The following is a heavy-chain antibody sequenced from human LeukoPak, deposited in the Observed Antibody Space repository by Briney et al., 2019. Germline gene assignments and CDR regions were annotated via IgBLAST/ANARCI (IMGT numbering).Heavy chain of an antibody. J-gene: IGHJ4*02. D-gene: IGHD5-18*01. CDR2: ISGSGGST. Sequence: GGSLRLSCAASGFTFSSYAMDWVRQAPGKGLEWVSYISGSGGSTYYADSVKGRFTISRDDSKNTLYLRMNSLRAEDTAVYYFAKENEGYSYGYAVDYWGQGTLVTVSS. V-gene: IGHV3-23*01. CDR1: GFTFSSYA. CDR3: AKENEGYSYGYAVDY.